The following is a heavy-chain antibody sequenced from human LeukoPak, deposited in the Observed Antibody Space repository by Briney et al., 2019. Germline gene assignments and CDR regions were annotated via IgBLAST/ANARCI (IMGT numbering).Heavy chain of an antibody. V-gene: IGHV3-53*01. Sequence: GGSLRLSCAASGFTVSTNYMTWVRQAPGKGLEWVSVIYSGGSTYYADSVKGRFTISRDNSENTLYLQMNSLRAEDTAVYYCARDFGRWYFDYWGQGTLVTVSS. CDR2: IYSGGST. CDR3: ARDFGRWYFDY. CDR1: GFTVSTNY. D-gene: IGHD4-23*01. J-gene: IGHJ4*02.